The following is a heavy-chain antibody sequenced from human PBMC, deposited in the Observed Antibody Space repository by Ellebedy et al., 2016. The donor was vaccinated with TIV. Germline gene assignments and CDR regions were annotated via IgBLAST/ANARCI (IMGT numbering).Heavy chain of an antibody. V-gene: IGHV4-4*08. CDR2: IYSSGTT. CDR3: ARGDSSSSRVYY. D-gene: IGHD6-6*01. J-gene: IGHJ4*02. CDR1: GGSISSYY. Sequence: SETLSLTCTVSGGSISSYYWSWIRQPPGKGLEWIGWIYSSGTTNYNLSLKSRVTISVDTSKNQFSLKLSSVTAADTAAYYCARGDSSSSRVYYWGQGTLVTVSS.